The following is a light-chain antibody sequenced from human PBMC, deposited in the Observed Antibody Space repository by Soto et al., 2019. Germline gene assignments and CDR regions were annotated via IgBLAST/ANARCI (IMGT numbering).Light chain of an antibody. V-gene: IGKV1-39*01. CDR2: GAS. CDR1: QNIINY. CDR3: QQDYSLPPT. Sequence: DIQMTQSPSPLSASVGDRVSITCQASQNIINYLNWYQQKLGEAPKLLIYGASNLQSGVPSRFSGSGSGTDFTLIITSLQPEDFATYYCQQDYSLPPTFGQGTKVEVK. J-gene: IGKJ1*01.